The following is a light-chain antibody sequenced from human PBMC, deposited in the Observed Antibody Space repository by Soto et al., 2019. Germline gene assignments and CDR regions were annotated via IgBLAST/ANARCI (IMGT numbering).Light chain of an antibody. J-gene: IGKJ2*01. CDR1: QDIRVD. Sequence: GDRVIITCRASQDIRVDVGWLQQRPGHAPNLLIYAASTLHTGVPSTFTGSGSGTDFALTINDLQPEDVATYFCLQDYDFPDTAGQVTKADIK. CDR3: LQDYDFPDT. V-gene: IGKV1-6*01. CDR2: AAS.